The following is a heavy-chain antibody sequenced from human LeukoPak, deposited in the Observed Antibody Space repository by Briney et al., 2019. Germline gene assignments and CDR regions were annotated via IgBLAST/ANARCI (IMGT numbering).Heavy chain of an antibody. CDR3: AKGRYSGTTYYFDY. J-gene: IGHJ4*02. Sequence: GGSLRLSCAASGFTLSTYWMSWVRQVPGKGLEWVANIKKDGSETYYVDSVKGRLTISRDNAKNSLYLQMNSLRAEDTAMYYCAKGRYSGTTYYFDYWGQGTLVTVSS. CDR2: IKKDGSET. V-gene: IGHV3-7*03. CDR1: GFTLSTYW. D-gene: IGHD5-12*01.